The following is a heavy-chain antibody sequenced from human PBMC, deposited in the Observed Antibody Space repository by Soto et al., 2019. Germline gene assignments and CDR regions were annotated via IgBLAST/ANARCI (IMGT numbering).Heavy chain of an antibody. D-gene: IGHD2-15*01. V-gene: IGHV3-23*01. CDR1: GFTFSSYA. J-gene: IGHJ4*02. CDR3: AKSPFRRYCSGGSCYSEFDY. Sequence: GGSLRLSCGASGFTFSSYAISWVRQAPGKGLEWVSAISGSGGSTYYADSVKGRFTISRDNSKNTQYLQMNSLRAEDTAVYYCAKSPFRRYCSGGSCYSEFDYWGQGTLVTVSS. CDR2: ISGSGGST.